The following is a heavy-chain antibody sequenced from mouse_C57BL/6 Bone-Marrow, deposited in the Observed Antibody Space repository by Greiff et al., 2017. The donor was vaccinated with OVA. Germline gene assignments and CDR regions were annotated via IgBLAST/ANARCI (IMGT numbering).Heavy chain of an antibody. V-gene: IGHV1-76*01. CDR3: ARRNYSNGWYFDV. CDR1: GYTFTDYY. CDR2: IYPGSGNT. Sequence: QVQLQQSGAELVRPGASVKLSCKASGYTFTDYYINWVKQRPGQGLEWIARIYPGSGNTYYNEKFKGKATLTAEKSSSTAYMQLSSLTSEDSAVYFCARRNYSNGWYFDVWGTGTTVTVSS. J-gene: IGHJ1*03. D-gene: IGHD2-5*01.